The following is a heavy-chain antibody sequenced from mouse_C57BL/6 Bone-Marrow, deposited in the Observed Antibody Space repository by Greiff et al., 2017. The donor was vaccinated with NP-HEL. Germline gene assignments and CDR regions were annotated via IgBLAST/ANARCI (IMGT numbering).Heavy chain of an antibody. Sequence: VQLQQSGAELVRPGASVKLSCTASGFNIKDDYMHWVKQRPEQGLEWIGWIDPENGDTEYASKFQGKATITADTSSNTAYLQLSSLTSEDTAVYYCATPYYYGSSYGGDYWGQGTTLTVSS. CDR2: IDPENGDT. V-gene: IGHV14-4*01. CDR1: GFNIKDDY. D-gene: IGHD1-1*01. J-gene: IGHJ2*01. CDR3: ATPYYYGSSYGGDY.